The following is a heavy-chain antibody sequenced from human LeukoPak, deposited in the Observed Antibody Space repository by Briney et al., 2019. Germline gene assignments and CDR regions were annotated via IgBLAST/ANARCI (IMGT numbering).Heavy chain of an antibody. D-gene: IGHD3-22*01. CDR2: IYSGGTT. J-gene: IGHJ4*02. CDR1: GFTVSSNY. CDR3: ARMLISSGYYVDS. V-gene: IGHV3-53*01. Sequence: GGSLRLSCAASGFTVSSNYMSWVRQAPGKGLEWVSVIYSGGTTYYADSVKGRFTISRDISKNTLYLQMGSLRVEDTAVYYCARMLISSGYYVDSWVQGTLVTVSS.